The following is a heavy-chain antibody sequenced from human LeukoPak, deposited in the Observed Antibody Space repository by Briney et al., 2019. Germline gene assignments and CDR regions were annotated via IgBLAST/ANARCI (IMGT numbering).Heavy chain of an antibody. CDR1: GFTFSSYE. Sequence: PGGSLRLSCAASGFTFSSYEMNWVRQAPGKGLEWVSYISSSANSIYYADSVKGRFTIPRDNAKNSLFLQMNSLRAEDTAVYYCANDHDYVWGSYPNWGQGTLVTVSS. CDR2: ISSSANSI. J-gene: IGHJ4*02. CDR3: ANDHDYVWGSYPN. V-gene: IGHV3-48*03. D-gene: IGHD3-16*02.